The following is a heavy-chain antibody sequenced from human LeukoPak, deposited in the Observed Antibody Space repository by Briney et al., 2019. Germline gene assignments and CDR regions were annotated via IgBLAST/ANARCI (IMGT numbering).Heavy chain of an antibody. J-gene: IGHJ3*02. CDR2: ISSSGSTI. CDR1: GFTFSSYE. D-gene: IGHD3-16*01. V-gene: IGHV3-48*03. CDR3: ARGRGMAAFDI. Sequence: GGSLRLSCAASGFTFSSYEMNWVRQAPGKGLEWVSYISSSGSTIYYADSVKGRFTISRDNAKNSLYLQMNSLRAEDTAVYYCARGRGMAAFDIWGQGTMVTVPS.